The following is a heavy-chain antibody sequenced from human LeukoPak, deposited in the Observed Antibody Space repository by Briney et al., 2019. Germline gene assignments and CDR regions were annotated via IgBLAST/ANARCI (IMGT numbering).Heavy chain of an antibody. CDR1: GFTFSSYA. Sequence: GSLRLSCAASGFTFSSYAMSWVRQAPGKGLEWIGYIDYSGSTKYNPSLKSRVTISVDTSKNQVSLNLRSVTAADTAMYYCARHGFTGDAFDIWGQGTMVPVSS. J-gene: IGHJ3*02. CDR2: IDYSGST. V-gene: IGHV4-59*08. D-gene: IGHD1-1*01. CDR3: ARHGFTGDAFDI.